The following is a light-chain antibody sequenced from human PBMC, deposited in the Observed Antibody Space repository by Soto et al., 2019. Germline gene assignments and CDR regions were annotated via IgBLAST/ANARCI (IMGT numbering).Light chain of an antibody. CDR2: DAS. Sequence: DIQMTQSPSSLSSSAGDRVTITCQASQDINNHLSWYQQKKGSPPTLLINDASNLETGVPSRFSGSGSGTDFTLTISGLQPEDIAAYYCQQYGNALTFGRGTKVEIK. V-gene: IGKV1-33*01. CDR1: QDINNH. J-gene: IGKJ4*01. CDR3: QQYGNALT.